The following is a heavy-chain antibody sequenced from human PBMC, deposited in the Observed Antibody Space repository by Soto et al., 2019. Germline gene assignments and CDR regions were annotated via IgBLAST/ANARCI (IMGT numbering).Heavy chain of an antibody. CDR2: IYWDDDK. V-gene: IGHV2-5*02. CDR1: GISLSTDAVG. CDR3: AHRGEVATIISDAFDI. D-gene: IGHD5-12*01. J-gene: IGHJ3*02. Sequence: QITLKESGPTLVKPTQTLTLTCTFSGISLSTDAVGVAWISQPPGKALEWLALIYWDDDKRYSPSLKSRLTIIKDTSKNQVVLTMTNMVPVDTATYYCAHRGEVATIISDAFDIWGPGTSVTVSS.